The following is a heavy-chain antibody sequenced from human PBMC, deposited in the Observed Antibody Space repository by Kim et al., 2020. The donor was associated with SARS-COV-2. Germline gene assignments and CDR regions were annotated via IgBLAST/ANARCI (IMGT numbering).Heavy chain of an antibody. Sequence: SETLSLTCTVSGASISSSSYSWGWVRQPPGKGLEWIGSFYYSGSTYYNPSLKSRITISVDTSKNQFSLNLSSVTAADSAVYYCARLGGTYYQDFDYWGQGTLVTVSS. CDR2: FYYSGST. D-gene: IGHD1-26*01. J-gene: IGHJ4*02. CDR3: ARLGGTYYQDFDY. V-gene: IGHV4-39*01. CDR1: GASISSSSYS.